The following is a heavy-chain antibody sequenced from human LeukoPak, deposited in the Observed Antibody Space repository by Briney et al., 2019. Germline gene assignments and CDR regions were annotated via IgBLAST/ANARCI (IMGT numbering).Heavy chain of an antibody. CDR2: ISSSGYSI. D-gene: IGHD2-21*02. CDR1: GFTFSTYT. CDR3: ARDVRGGDHDY. Sequence: GGSLRLSCAASGFTFSTYTMNWVRQAPGKGLEWVSSISSSGYSIYYADSVQGRFTISRDNAKNTLYLQLNSLRAEDTAVYFCARDVRGGDHDYWGQGTLVTVSS. V-gene: IGHV3-21*01. J-gene: IGHJ4*02.